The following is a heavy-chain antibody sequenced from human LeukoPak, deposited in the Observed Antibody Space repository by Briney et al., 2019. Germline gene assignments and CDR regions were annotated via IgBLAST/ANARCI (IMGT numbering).Heavy chain of an antibody. CDR2: ISYDGSNK. J-gene: IGHJ4*02. CDR3: ANLAYCGGDCPRPPFDY. CDR1: GFTFSSCG. Sequence: TGGSLRLSCAASGFTFSSCGMHWVRQAPGKGLEWVAVISYDGSNKYYADSVKGRFTISRDNSKNTLYLQMNSLRAEDTAVYYCANLAYCGGDCPRPPFDYWGQGTLVTVSS. D-gene: IGHD2-21*02. V-gene: IGHV3-30*18.